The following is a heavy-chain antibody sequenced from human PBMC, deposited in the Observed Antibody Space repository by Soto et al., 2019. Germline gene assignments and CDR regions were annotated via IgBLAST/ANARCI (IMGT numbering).Heavy chain of an antibody. J-gene: IGHJ6*03. D-gene: IGHD3-3*01. V-gene: IGHV3-23*01. CDR2: ISGSDGST. Sequence: EVQLLESGGGLVQPGESLRLSCAASGFTFSSYAMSWVRQAPGKGLEWVSGISGSDGSTYYADSVKGRFTISRDNSKNMLDLQMNSLRAGDTAVYYCAKTEGLRSGEPSKYYYYYMDVWGKGTTVTVSS. CDR1: GFTFSSYA. CDR3: AKTEGLRSGEPSKYYYYYMDV.